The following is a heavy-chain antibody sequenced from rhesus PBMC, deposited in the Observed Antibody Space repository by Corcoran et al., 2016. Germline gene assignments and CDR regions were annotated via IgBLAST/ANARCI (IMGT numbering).Heavy chain of an antibody. V-gene: IGHV3S42*01. J-gene: IGHJ4*01. Sequence: EVQLVESGGGLAKPGGSLRLSCAASGFTFSSYWMNWVRQIPGKGLEWISAINSGGGSTYYADSVKGRFTISRDNAKNTLSLQMNSLRAEDTAVYYCAKDRGIAAGRFDYWGQGVLVTVSS. CDR2: INSGGGST. D-gene: IGHD6-13*01. CDR3: AKDRGIAAGRFDY. CDR1: GFTFSSYW.